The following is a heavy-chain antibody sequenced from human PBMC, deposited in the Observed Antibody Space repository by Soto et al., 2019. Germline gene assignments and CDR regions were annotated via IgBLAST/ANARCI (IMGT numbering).Heavy chain of an antibody. V-gene: IGHV1-2*02. CDR3: ATGTNGTTGWYHP. CDR1: GYTFTDFY. CDR2: INPKTDDT. D-gene: IGHD1-1*01. J-gene: IGHJ5*02. Sequence: QEQLVQSGTEVKKPGASVTVSCKSSGYTFTDFYLHWLRQAPGQGLEWVGWINPKTDDTKSSQKFQGRVTMSRDTSVSTAYIDLTSLTSDDTAMYYCATGTNGTTGWYHPWGQGTRVTVSS.